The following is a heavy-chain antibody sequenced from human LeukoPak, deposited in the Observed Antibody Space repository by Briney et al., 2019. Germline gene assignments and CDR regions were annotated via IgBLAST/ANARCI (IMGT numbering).Heavy chain of an antibody. V-gene: IGHV3-73*01. CDR3: TRASATYSSYLRGYYMDV. D-gene: IGHD6-6*01. CDR2: IRSKANIYAT. CDR1: GFTFSGSA. J-gene: IGHJ6*03. Sequence: GGSLRLSCAASGFTFSGSAMHWVRQASGKGLEWVGRIRSKANIYATASAASLKGRFTISRDDSKNTAYLQMNSLKTEDTAVYYCTRASATYSSYLRGYYMDVWGKGTTVTVSS.